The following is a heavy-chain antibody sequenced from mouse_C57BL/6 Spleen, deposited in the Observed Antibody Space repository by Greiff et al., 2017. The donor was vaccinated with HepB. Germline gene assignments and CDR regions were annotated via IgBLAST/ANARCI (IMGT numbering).Heavy chain of an antibody. CDR1: GFTFSDYY. D-gene: IGHD2-5*01. V-gene: IGHV5-12*01. J-gene: IGHJ3*01. Sequence: EVQVVESGGGLVQPGGSLKLSCAASGFTFSDYYMYWVRQTPEKRLEWVAYISNGGGSTYYPDTVKGRFTISRDNAKNTLYLQMSRLKSEDTAMYYCARPYSTGGSWFAYWGQGTLVTVSA. CDR3: ARPYSTGGSWFAY. CDR2: ISNGGGST.